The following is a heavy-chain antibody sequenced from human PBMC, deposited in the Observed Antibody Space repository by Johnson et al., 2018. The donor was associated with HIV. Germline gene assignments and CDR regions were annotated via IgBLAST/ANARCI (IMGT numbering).Heavy chain of an antibody. D-gene: IGHD4-23*01. CDR1: GFTFSSYA. CDR3: VRGPGYDHDYGGFDI. J-gene: IGHJ3*02. Sequence: QVQLVESGGGVVQPGRSLRLSCAASGFTFSSYAMHWVRQAPGKGLEWVAVISYDGSNKYYADPAKGRFTISRDNSKNSLYLQLNSLRPEDTAVVSCVRGPGYDHDYGGFDIWGQGTMVTVSS. V-gene: IGHV3-30-3*01. CDR2: ISYDGSNK.